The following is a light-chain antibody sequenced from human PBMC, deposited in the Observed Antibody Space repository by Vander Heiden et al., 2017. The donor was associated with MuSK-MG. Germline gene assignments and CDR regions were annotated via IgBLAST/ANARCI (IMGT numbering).Light chain of an antibody. V-gene: IGKV3-15*01. CDR3: QQYNNWLPWT. J-gene: IGKJ1*01. CDR1: QSVSSN. CDR2: GAS. Sequence: EIVMTPSPATLSVSPGERATLSCRASQSVSSNLAWYQQKPGQAPRLLIYGASTRATGIPARFSGSGSGTEFTLTISSLQSEDFAVYYCQQYNNWLPWTFGQGTKVEIK.